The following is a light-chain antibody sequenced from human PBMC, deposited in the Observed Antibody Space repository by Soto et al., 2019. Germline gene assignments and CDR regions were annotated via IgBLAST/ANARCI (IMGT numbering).Light chain of an antibody. CDR2: LGS. CDR3: MQALQTPYT. V-gene: IGKV2-28*01. Sequence: DIVMTQSPLSLPVTPGEPASISCRSSQTLLHSNGYNYLDWYLQKPGQSPQLLIYLGSNRASGVPDRFSGSGSGTDITLKISRVEAEDVGLYYCMQALQTPYTFGQGTKLEIK. J-gene: IGKJ2*01. CDR1: QTLLHSNGYNY.